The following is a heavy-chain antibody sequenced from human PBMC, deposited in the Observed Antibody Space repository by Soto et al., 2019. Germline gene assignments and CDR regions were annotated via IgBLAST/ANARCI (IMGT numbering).Heavy chain of an antibody. V-gene: IGHV3-30-3*01. CDR3: ARGPASKVIAVAGLFDY. J-gene: IGHJ4*02. D-gene: IGHD6-19*01. Sequence: QVQLVESGGGVVQPGRSLRLSCAASGFTFSSYAMHWVRQAPGKGLEWVAVISYDGSNKYYADSVKGRFTISRDNSKNTLYLQMNSLGAEDTAVYYCARGPASKVIAVAGLFDYWGQGTLVTVSS. CDR2: ISYDGSNK. CDR1: GFTFSSYA.